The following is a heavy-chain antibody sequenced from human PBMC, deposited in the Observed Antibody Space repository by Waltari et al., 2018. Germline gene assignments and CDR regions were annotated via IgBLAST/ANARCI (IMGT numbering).Heavy chain of an antibody. J-gene: IGHJ4*02. CDR1: GFTFSNYV. Sequence: QVQLVESGGGVVQPGRSLRLSCVTSGFTFSNYVMHWVRQAPGKGLEWVAVSWYDETTKYYANSVKGRFTISRDNSKNTLYLQMNSLRVEDTAVYYCARDISVYWGQGTLVTVSS. CDR3: ARDISVY. CDR2: SWYDETTK. V-gene: IGHV3-33*01.